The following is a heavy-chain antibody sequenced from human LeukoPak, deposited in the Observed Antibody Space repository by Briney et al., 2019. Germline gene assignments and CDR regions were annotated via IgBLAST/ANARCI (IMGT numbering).Heavy chain of an antibody. CDR2: INPNSGGT. CDR3: ARTMVRGVAPATY. V-gene: IGHV1-2*06. CDR1: GYTFTGYY. Sequence: ASVKVSCKASGYTFTGYYMHWVRQAPGQGLEWMGRINPNSGGTNYAQKFQGRVTMTRDTSTSTVYMELSSLRSEDTAVYYCARTMVRGVAPATYWGQGTLVTVSS. D-gene: IGHD3-10*01. J-gene: IGHJ4*02.